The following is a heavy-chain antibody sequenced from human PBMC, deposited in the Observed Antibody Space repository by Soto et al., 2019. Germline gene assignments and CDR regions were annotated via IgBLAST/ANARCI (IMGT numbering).Heavy chain of an antibody. J-gene: IGHJ4*02. CDR1: GYSFSSLG. V-gene: IGHV1-18*01. D-gene: IGHD1-26*01. CDR3: ARWGNLYSGSYENFDL. CDR2: ISAYTGNT. Sequence: QIQLVQSGAEVKEPGASVKVSCKASGYSFSSLGISWVRQAPGQGLEWMGWISAYTGNTNYGQKFLGRRTMTTDTSISSGYMELRSLRSDDTAVYYGARWGNLYSGSYENFDLWGQGTLVTVSS.